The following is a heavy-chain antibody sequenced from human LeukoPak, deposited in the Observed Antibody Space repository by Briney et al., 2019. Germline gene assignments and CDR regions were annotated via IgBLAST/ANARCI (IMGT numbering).Heavy chain of an antibody. CDR3: ARHDYLDRPGREYYFDY. J-gene: IGHJ4*02. Sequence: SETLSLTCAVSGYSISSGYYWDWIRQPPGKGLEWIGSIYHSGSTYYNPSLKSRVTISVDTSKNQFSLKLSSVTAADTAVYYCARHDYLDRPGREYYFDYWGQGTLVTVSS. V-gene: IGHV4-38-2*01. CDR1: GYSISSGYY. CDR2: IYHSGST. D-gene: IGHD4-11*01.